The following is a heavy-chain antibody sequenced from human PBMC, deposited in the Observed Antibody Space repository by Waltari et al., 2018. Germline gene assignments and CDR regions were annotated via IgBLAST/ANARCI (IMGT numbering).Heavy chain of an antibody. D-gene: IGHD2-15*01. CDR2: ILADGTT. Sequence: EVFLQQFGGGLVQPGGSLKLSCVASGANIDSNYLNWLRQAPGKGLEWISVILADGTTHYSDSVRGRFVISRDKSENTLYLQMNIVRPDDSSVYYCSRGGHPNSWGQGTLVTVSS. J-gene: IGHJ1*01. CDR3: SRGGHPNS. CDR1: GANIDSNY. V-gene: IGHV3-66*02.